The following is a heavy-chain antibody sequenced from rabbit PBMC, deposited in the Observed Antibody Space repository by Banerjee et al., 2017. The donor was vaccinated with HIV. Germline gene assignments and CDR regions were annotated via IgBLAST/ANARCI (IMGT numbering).Heavy chain of an antibody. CDR3: ARDTGSSFSSYGMDL. Sequence: QEQLVESGGGLVQPEGSLTLTCTASGFSFSSSYYMCWVRQAPGKGLEWIACINTGSGSAYYASWAKGLFTISKTSSTTVTLQMTSLTAADTATYFCARDTGSSFSSYGMDLWGQGTLVTVS. CDR2: INTGSGSA. D-gene: IGHD8-1*01. CDR1: GFSFSSSYY. J-gene: IGHJ6*01. V-gene: IGHV1S45*01.